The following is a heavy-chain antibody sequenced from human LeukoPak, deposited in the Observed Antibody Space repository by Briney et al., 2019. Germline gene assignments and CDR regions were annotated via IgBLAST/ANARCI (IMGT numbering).Heavy chain of an antibody. D-gene: IGHD3-22*01. V-gene: IGHV4-61*02. CDR2: IYTSGST. CDR3: ARSGYYDSSGLWRADYYYYMDV. J-gene: IGHJ6*03. CDR1: GGSISSATYY. Sequence: PSETLSLTCTVSGGSISSATYYWNWIRQPAGKGLEWIGRIYTSGSTNYNPSLKSRVTISVDTSKNQFSLRLSSVTAADTAVYYCARSGYYDSSGLWRADYYYYMDVWGTGTTVTISS.